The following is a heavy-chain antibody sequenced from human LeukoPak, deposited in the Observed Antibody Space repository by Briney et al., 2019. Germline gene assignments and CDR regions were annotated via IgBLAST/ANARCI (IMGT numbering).Heavy chain of an antibody. Sequence: SETLSLTCTVSGGSISSSHWTWIRQPPGKGLEWIGSIYSSGNTNYYPSLNSRVTISSDTSKNQFSLKLNSVTAADTAVYYCARHRSLAVSGTGAFDLWGQGTMVSVSS. J-gene: IGHJ3*01. CDR3: ARHRSLAVSGTGAFDL. CDR2: IYSSGNT. V-gene: IGHV4-59*08. CDR1: GGSISSSH. D-gene: IGHD6-19*01.